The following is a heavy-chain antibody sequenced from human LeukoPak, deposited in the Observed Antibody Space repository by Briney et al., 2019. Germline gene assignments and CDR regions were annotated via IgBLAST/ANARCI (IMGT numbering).Heavy chain of an antibody. CDR3: ARGPNYVWGSYQYFDY. J-gene: IGHJ4*02. CDR2: IYYTGST. D-gene: IGHD3-16*02. Sequence: PSETLSLTCIVSGGSISSGDYYWSWIRQPPGKGLEWIGYIYYTGSTSYNPSLKNRVTILVDTSKNQFSLKLSSVTAADTAVYYCARGPNYVWGSYQYFDYWGQGTLVTVSS. CDR1: GGSISSGDYY. V-gene: IGHV4-30-4*01.